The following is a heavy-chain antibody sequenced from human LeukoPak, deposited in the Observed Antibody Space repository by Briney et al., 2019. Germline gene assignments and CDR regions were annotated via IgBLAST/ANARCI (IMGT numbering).Heavy chain of an antibody. CDR3: ARDSVTVLTPDNWYFDL. CDR2: ISSSSSYI. Sequence: GGSLRLSCVASGFTFRSHSMNWVRQAPGKGLEWVSSISSSSSYIYYGDSVKGRFTISRDNAKKSLYLQMNSLRAEDTAVYYCARDSVTVLTPDNWYFDLWGRGTLVTVSP. V-gene: IGHV3-21*01. D-gene: IGHD4-23*01. J-gene: IGHJ2*01. CDR1: GFTFRSHS.